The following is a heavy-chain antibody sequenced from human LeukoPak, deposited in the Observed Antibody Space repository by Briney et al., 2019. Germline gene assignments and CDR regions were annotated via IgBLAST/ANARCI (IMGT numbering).Heavy chain of an antibody. D-gene: IGHD2-21*02. CDR3: ARLSVTAFDY. J-gene: IGHJ4*02. V-gene: IGHV3-66*04. Sequence: PGGSLRLSCAASGFTFSSYSINWVRQAPGKGLEWVSVIYSGGSTYYADSVKGRFTISRDNSKNTLYLQMNSLRAEDTAVYYCARLSVTAFDYWGQGTLVTVSS. CDR2: IYSGGST. CDR1: GFTFSSYS.